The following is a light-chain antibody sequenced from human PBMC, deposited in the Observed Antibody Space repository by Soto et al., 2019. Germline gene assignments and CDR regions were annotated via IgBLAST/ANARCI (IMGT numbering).Light chain of an antibody. CDR1: ISDFVVYNY. CDR2: GVS. J-gene: IGLJ1*01. Sequence: QSALTQPASVSGSPGQSITISCSGTISDFVVYNYVSWYQQHPGKAPKHMLYGVSKRPSGVSNRFSGSKSGDTASLTISGLQAEDEADYYCSSHTLSSALQVLGTGTKVTVL. V-gene: IGLV2-14*01. CDR3: SSHTLSSALQV.